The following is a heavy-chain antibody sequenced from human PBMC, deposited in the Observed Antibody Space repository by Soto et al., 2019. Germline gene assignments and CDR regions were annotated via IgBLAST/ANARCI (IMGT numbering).Heavy chain of an antibody. J-gene: IGHJ4*02. D-gene: IGHD1-26*01. CDR1: GGSVSSPSYY. Sequence: PSETLSLTCTVSGGSVSSPSYYWGWIRQSPGKGLEWIASIYYVGSTNYNSPLKSRVLISIDTSKDQFSLKLSSVTAADTAVYYCARVLLPAFFDYWGQGTLVTVSS. CDR3: ARVLLPAFFDY. CDR2: IYYVGST. V-gene: IGHV4-39*07.